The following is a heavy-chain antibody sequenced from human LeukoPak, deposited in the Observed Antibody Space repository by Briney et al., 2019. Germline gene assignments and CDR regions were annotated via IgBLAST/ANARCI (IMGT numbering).Heavy chain of an antibody. D-gene: IGHD5-12*01. Sequence: SETLSLTCTVSGGSISSSYWSWIRQPPGKGLEWIGSIYYSGSTYYNPSLKSRVTISVDTSKNQFSLKLSSVTAADTAVYYCARDSGYETDYWGQGTLVTVSS. V-gene: IGHV4-59*12. J-gene: IGHJ4*02. CDR1: GGSISSSY. CDR3: ARDSGYETDY. CDR2: IYYSGST.